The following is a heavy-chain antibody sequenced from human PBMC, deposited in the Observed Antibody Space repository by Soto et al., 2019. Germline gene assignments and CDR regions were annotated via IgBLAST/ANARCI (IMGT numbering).Heavy chain of an antibody. CDR1: GGSFSGYY. J-gene: IGHJ5*02. CDR3: ARERVGPSKNWFDP. V-gene: IGHV4-34*01. Sequence: QVQLQQWGAGLLKPSETLSLTCAVYGGSFSGYYWCWIRQPPGKGLEWIGEINHSGSTNYNPSLKSRVTISVDTSKIQFSRKLSSVTAADTAVYYCARERVGPSKNWFDPCGQGTLVTVSS. D-gene: IGHD1-26*01. CDR2: INHSGST.